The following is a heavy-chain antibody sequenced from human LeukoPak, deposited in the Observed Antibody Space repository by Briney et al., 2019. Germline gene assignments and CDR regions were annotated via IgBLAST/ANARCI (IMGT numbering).Heavy chain of an antibody. J-gene: IGHJ6*03. V-gene: IGHV3-30*03. Sequence: PGGSLRLSCAASGFTFSSYGMHWVREALGKGLEWVAVISYDGSNEYYADSVKGRFTISRDNARNSLYLQMNSLRVEDTAVYYCARDPYSGTYGNTYYYYMDVWGKGTTVTISS. CDR3: ARDPYSGTYGNTYYYYMDV. CDR2: ISYDGSNE. D-gene: IGHD1-26*01. CDR1: GFTFSSYG.